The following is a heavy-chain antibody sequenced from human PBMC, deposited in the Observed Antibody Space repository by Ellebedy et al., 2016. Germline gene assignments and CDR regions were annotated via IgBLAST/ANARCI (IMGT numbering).Heavy chain of an antibody. Sequence: GESLKISCAASGFTFSSYWMHWVRQAPGKGLVWVSRINSDGSSTSYADSVKGRFTISRDNAKNTLYLQMNSLRAEDTAVYYCVKVGSGYGFGMDVWGQGTTVAVSS. CDR3: VKVGSGYGFGMDV. CDR2: INSDGSST. V-gene: IGHV3-74*01. J-gene: IGHJ6*02. CDR1: GFTFSSYW. D-gene: IGHD5-12*01.